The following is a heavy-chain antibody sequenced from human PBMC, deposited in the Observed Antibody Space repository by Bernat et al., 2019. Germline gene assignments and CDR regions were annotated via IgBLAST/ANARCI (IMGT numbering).Heavy chain of an antibody. D-gene: IGHD3-9*01. Sequence: QVQLVQSGAEVKKPGASVKVSCKASGYTFTGYYMHWVRQAPGQGLEWMGWINPNSGGTNYAQKFQGWVTMTRDTSISTAYMELSRLRSDDTAVYYCARDNLNYDILTGSFDYWGQGTLVTVSS. J-gene: IGHJ4*02. V-gene: IGHV1-2*04. CDR3: ARDNLNYDILTGSFDY. CDR1: GYTFTGYY. CDR2: INPNSGGT.